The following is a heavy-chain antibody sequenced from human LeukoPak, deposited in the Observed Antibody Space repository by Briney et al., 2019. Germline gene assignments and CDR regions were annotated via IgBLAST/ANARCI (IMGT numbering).Heavy chain of an antibody. CDR1: GGSISSYY. CDR2: IYYSGST. CDR3: ARHSAPTMVRGVNYYYYYMDV. J-gene: IGHJ6*03. Sequence: SESLSLTCTVSGGSISSYYWSWIRQPPGKGLEWIGYIYYSGSTNNNPSLKSRVTISVDTSKNQFSLKLSSVTAADTAVYYCARHSAPTMVRGVNYYYYYMDVWGKGTTVTVSS. V-gene: IGHV4-59*08. D-gene: IGHD3-10*01.